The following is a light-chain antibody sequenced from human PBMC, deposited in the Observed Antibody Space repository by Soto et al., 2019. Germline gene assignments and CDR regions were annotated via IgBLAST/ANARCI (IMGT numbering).Light chain of an antibody. V-gene: IGLV2-14*01. CDR3: SSYTSSSTLV. CDR2: DVS. Sequence: QAASVSGSPGQSITISCTGTSSDVGDYNYVSWYQQHPGKAPKVMIYDVSNRPSGVSNRFSGSKSGNTASLTISGLQAEDEADYYCSSYTSSSTLVFGTGTKLTVL. J-gene: IGLJ1*01. CDR1: SSDVGDYNY.